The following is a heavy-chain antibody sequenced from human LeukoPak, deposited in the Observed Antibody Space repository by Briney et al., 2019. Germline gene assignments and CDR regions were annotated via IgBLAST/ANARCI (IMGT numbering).Heavy chain of an antibody. CDR1: GFTFSSYG. Sequence: GGSLRLSCAASGFTFSSYGMHWVRQAPGKGLEWVAVISYDGSNKYYADSVKGRFTISRDNSKNTLYLQMNSLRAEDTAVYYCAKGLHYYDSLGGFDYWGQGTLVTVSS. CDR2: ISYDGSNK. J-gene: IGHJ4*02. V-gene: IGHV3-30*18. D-gene: IGHD3-22*01. CDR3: AKGLHYYDSLGGFDY.